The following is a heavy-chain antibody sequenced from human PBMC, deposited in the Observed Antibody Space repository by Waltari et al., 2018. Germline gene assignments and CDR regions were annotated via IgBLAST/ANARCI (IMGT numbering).Heavy chain of an antibody. CDR1: GYSISSGYY. V-gene: IGHV4-38-2*02. Sequence: QVQLQESGPGLVKPSETLSLTCAVSGYSISSGYYWGWSRQPPGKGLEWIGSIYHSGSTYYNPSLKSRVTISVDTSKNQFSLKLSSVTAADTAVYYCARDLYDFWSGYYILFDYWGQGTLVTVSS. CDR2: IYHSGST. D-gene: IGHD3-3*01. CDR3: ARDLYDFWSGYYILFDY. J-gene: IGHJ4*02.